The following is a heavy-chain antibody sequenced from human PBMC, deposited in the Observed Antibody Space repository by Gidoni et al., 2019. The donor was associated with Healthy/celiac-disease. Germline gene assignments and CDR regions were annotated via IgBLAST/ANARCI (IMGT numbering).Heavy chain of an antibody. CDR1: GFTFSSYS. Sequence: EVQLVESGGGLVKPGGSLRLSCAASGFTFSSYSMNWVSSISSSSSYIYYADSVKGRFTISRDNAKNSLYLQMNSLRAEDTAVYYCARESPAGYWGQGTLVTVSS. V-gene: IGHV3-21*01. J-gene: IGHJ4*02. CDR2: ISSSSSYI. CDR3: ARESPAGY. D-gene: IGHD6-19*01.